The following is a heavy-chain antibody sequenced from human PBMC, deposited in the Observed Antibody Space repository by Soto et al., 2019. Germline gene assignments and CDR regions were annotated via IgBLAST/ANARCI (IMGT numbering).Heavy chain of an antibody. CDR3: AIISSGYSGYGQNHFDY. Sequence: SETLSLTCAVFGGSFSGYYWRWIRQPPGKGKERIGENNHRGSTNYNPSLKSRVTIAVDTSKNQIFLKPSSVTAEDTVLYYCAIISSGYSGYGQNHFDYWGQGTLVTVSS. D-gene: IGHD5-12*01. CDR1: GGSFSGYY. V-gene: IGHV4-34*01. J-gene: IGHJ4*02. CDR2: NNHRGST.